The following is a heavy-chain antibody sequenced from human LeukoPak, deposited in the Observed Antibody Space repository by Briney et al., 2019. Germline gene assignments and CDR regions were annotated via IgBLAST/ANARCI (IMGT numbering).Heavy chain of an antibody. CDR1: GGSISSSSYY. J-gene: IGHJ4*02. CDR3: ASNYGG. CDR2: IKQDGSEK. V-gene: IGHV3-7*03. D-gene: IGHD4-11*01. Sequence: PSETLSLTCTVSGGSISSSSYYWGWIRQPPGKGLEWVANIKQDGSEKYYVDSVRGRFTISRDNAKNSLSLQMNSLRAEDTAVYYCASNYGGWGQGTLVTVSS.